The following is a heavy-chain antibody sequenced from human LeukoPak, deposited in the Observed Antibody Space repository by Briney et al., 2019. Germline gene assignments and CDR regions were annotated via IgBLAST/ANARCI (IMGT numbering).Heavy chain of an antibody. CDR1: GGSFSGYY. J-gene: IGHJ5*02. D-gene: IGHD6-6*01. CDR3: ARRIAARPGRRYNWFDP. CDR2: INHSGST. Sequence: PSETLSLTCAVYGGSFSGYYWSWIRQPPGKGLEWIGEINHSGSTNYNPSLKSRVTISVDTSKNQFSLKLSSVTAADTAVYYCARRIAARPGRRYNWFDPWGQGTLVTVSS. V-gene: IGHV4-34*01.